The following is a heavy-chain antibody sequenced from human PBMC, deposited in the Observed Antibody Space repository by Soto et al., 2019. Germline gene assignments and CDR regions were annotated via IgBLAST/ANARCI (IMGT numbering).Heavy chain of an antibody. Sequence: SETLSLTCTVSGGSISSSSYYWGWIRQPPGKGLEWIGSIYYSGSTYYNPSLKSRVTISVDTSKNQFSLKLSSVTAADTAVYYCARQGEGLYDILTGYYPYYFDYWGQGTLVTVSS. CDR3: ARQGEGLYDILTGYYPYYFDY. CDR2: IYYSGST. CDR1: GGSISSSSYY. V-gene: IGHV4-39*01. D-gene: IGHD3-9*01. J-gene: IGHJ4*02.